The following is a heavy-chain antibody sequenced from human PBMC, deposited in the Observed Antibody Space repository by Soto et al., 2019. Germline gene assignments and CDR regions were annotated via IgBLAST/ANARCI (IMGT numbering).Heavy chain of an antibody. CDR1: GGSISSRSHY. J-gene: IGHJ4*02. V-gene: IGHV4-39*01. D-gene: IGHD3-3*01. CDR3: ATADGFGVVTPFFEY. CDR2: SDYRGST. Sequence: QLRLQESGPGLMKPSETLSLTCTVSGGSISSRSHYWGWIRQSPGKHLEWIGSSDYRGSTHYNPSLKTRVTISVDTSKNQVFLKVFSVTAADTAVYYCATADGFGVVTPFFEYWGQGILVTVSS.